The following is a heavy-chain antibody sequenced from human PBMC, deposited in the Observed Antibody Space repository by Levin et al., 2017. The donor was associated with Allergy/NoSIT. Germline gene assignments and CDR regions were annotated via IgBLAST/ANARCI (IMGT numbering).Heavy chain of an antibody. D-gene: IGHD3-9*01. CDR1: GASISSTSYY. J-gene: IGHJ4*02. V-gene: IGHV4-39*02. CDR2: IYHRGTT. CDR3: ARGTDMLTGHFAY. Sequence: SCSVSGASISSTSYYWGWIRHSPGKGLEWIGSIYHRGTTYYNPSLRNRLTISLEKSKNEFSLNLKSVTAADTAVYYCARGTDMLTGHFAYWGQGTLITVSS.